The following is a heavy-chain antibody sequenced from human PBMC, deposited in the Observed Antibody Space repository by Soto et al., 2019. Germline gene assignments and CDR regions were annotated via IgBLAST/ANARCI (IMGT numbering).Heavy chain of an antibody. CDR2: INSDGSST. D-gene: IGHD3-3*01. J-gene: IGHJ4*02. CDR1: GFTFSSYW. Sequence: GGSLRLSCAASGFTFSSYWMHWVRQAPEKGLMWVSHINSDGSSTTYADSVKGRFTISRDNAKNTLYLQMNSLRTEDTAVYYCARALDFWSAYFDYWGQGSLVTVSS. V-gene: IGHV3-74*01. CDR3: ARALDFWSAYFDY.